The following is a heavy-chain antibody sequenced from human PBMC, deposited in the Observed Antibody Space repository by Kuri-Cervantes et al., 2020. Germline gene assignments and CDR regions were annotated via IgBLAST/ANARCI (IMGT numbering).Heavy chain of an antibody. D-gene: IGHD4-11*01. CDR1: GGSFSGHY. CDR2: IYYSGST. J-gene: IGHJ3*02. V-gene: IGHV4-59*08. CDR3: ARHRLTTVYDAFDI. Sequence: SETLSLTCTVYGGSFSGHYWSWIRQPPGKGLEWIGYIYYSGSTYYNPSLKSRVTISVDTSKNQFSLKLSSVTAADTAVYYCARHRLTTVYDAFDIWGRGTMVTVSS.